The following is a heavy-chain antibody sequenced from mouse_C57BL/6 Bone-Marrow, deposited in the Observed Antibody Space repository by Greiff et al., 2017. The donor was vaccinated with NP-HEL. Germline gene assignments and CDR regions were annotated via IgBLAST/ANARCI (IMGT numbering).Heavy chain of an antibody. D-gene: IGHD1-1*01. CDR2: ILPGSGST. J-gene: IGHJ1*03. CDR1: GYTFTGYW. Sequence: QVQLQQSGAELMKPGASVKLSCKATGYTFTGYWIEWVKQRPGHGLEWIGEILPGSGSTNYNEKFKGKATFTADTSSNTAYMQLSSLTTEDSAIYYCARPPVYYYGSGWYFDVWGTGTTVTVSS. V-gene: IGHV1-9*01. CDR3: ARPPVYYYGSGWYFDV.